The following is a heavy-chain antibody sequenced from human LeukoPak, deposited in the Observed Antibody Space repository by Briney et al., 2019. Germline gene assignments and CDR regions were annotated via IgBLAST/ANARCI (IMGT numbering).Heavy chain of an antibody. V-gene: IGHV1-69*05. CDR3: ARDSSSGSDY. Sequence: SVKVSCKASGGTFSSYAISWVRQAPGQGLEWVGRIIPIFGTANYAQKFQGRVTITTDVSTSTAYMELSSLRSEDTAVYYCARDSSSGSDYWGQGTLVTVSS. D-gene: IGHD6-19*01. J-gene: IGHJ4*02. CDR1: GGTFSSYA. CDR2: IIPIFGTA.